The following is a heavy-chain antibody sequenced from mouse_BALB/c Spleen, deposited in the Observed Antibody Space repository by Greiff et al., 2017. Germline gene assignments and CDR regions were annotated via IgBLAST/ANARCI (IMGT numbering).Heavy chain of an antibody. J-gene: IGHJ2*01. Sequence: DVKLVESGGGLVQPGGSRKLSCAASGFTFSSFGMHWVRQAPETGLEWVAYISSGSSTIYYADTVKGRFTISRDNPKNTLFLQMTSLRSEDTAMYYCARSTQGFDYWGQGTTLTVSS. CDR3: ARSTQGFDY. D-gene: IGHD6-1*01. V-gene: IGHV5-17*02. CDR1: GFTFSSFG. CDR2: ISSGSSTI.